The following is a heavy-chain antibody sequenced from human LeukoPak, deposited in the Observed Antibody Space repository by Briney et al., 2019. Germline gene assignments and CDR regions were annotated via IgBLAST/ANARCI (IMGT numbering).Heavy chain of an antibody. J-gene: IGHJ4*02. Sequence: SVKVSCKASGYTFTGYYMHWVRQAPGQGLEWMGWINPNSGGTNYAQKFQGRVTMTRDASISTAYMELSRLRSDDTAVYYCARAPYDFWSGYFTEGIDYWGQGTLVTVSS. CDR1: GYTFTGYY. D-gene: IGHD3-3*01. CDR3: ARAPYDFWSGYFTEGIDY. CDR2: INPNSGGT. V-gene: IGHV1-2*02.